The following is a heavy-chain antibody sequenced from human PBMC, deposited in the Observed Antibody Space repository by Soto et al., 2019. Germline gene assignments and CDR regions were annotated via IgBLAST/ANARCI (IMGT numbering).Heavy chain of an antibody. CDR3: ARASRDSSIAAAASYYDYYMDV. D-gene: IGHD6-13*01. Sequence: QVQLVQSGAEVKKPGASVKVSCKASGYTFTGYYMHWVRQAPGQGLEWMGWINPNSGGTNYAQKFQGWVNMTRDTSISKAYLERSRQISDDTAGYYCARASRDSSIAAAASYYDYYMDVWGKGTTVTVSS. J-gene: IGHJ6*03. V-gene: IGHV1-2*04. CDR1: GYTFTGYY. CDR2: INPNSGGT.